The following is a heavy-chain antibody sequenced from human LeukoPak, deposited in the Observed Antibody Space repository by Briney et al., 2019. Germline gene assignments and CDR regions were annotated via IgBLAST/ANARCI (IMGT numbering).Heavy chain of an antibody. CDR1: GFTFSSLAMT. CDR3: ARHVHDSSGYPYFDY. CDR2: IYYSGST. Sequence: GSLRLSCTASGFTFSSLAMTWVRQPPGKGLEWIGSIYYSGSTYYNPSLKSRVTISVDTSKNQFSLKLSSVTAADTAVYYCARHVHDSSGYPYFDYWGQGTLVTVSS. J-gene: IGHJ4*02. D-gene: IGHD3-22*01. V-gene: IGHV4-39*01.